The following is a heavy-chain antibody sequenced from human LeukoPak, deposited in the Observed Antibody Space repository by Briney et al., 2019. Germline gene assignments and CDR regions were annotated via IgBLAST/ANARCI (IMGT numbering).Heavy chain of an antibody. CDR2: IYHSGST. CDR1: GYSISSGYY. CDR3: ASSIPLWLSYFDY. Sequence: AETLSLTCTVSGYSISSGYYWGWIRQPPGNGLEWIGSIYHSGSTYYNPSLKSRVTISVDTSKNQFSLKLSSVHAADTAVYYCASSIPLWLSYFDYWGQGTLVTVSS. V-gene: IGHV4-38-2*02. D-gene: IGHD5-18*01. J-gene: IGHJ4*02.